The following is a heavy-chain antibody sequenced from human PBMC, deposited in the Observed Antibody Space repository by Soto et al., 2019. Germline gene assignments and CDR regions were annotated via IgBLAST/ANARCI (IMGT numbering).Heavy chain of an antibody. V-gene: IGHV3-23*01. Sequence: PGGSLRLSCAASGFAFDINGMTWVRQAPGKGPEWVSISSASGRSRYHADSVKGRFTISRDNSKNTLYLHMTNLRAEDTAVYYCAKDGNWLDVYFDVWGQGTPVTVSS. CDR2: SSASGRSR. CDR1: GFAFDING. CDR3: AKDGNWLDVYFDV. D-gene: IGHD6-19*01. J-gene: IGHJ4*02.